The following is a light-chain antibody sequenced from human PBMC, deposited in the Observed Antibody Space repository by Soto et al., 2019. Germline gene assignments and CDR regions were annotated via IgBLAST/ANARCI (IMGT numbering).Light chain of an antibody. CDR1: SRDVGGYHF. J-gene: IGLJ2*01. CDR3: SSYAGDSIYVL. V-gene: IGLV2-11*01. CDR2: HVS. Sequence: QSALTQPRSVSGSPGQSVSISCTGTSRDVGGYHFVSWYQHHPGRVPKLIIYHVSERPSGVPDRFSGSKSGDTASLTISGLQAEDEADYSCSSYAGDSIYVLFGGGTKLTVL.